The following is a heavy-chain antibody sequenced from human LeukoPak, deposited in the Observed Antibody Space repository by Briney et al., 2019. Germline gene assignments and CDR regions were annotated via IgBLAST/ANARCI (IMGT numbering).Heavy chain of an antibody. CDR3: ARANRYAGGDRHFDY. CDR1: GGSISSSSYY. V-gene: IGHV4-39*01. Sequence: PSETLSLTCTLSGGSISSSSYYWGWIRQPPGKGLEWIGSIYYSGSTYYNPSLKSRVTISVDTSKNQFSVKLSSVTAADTAVYFCARANRYAGGDRHFDYWGQGTLITVSS. J-gene: IGHJ4*02. D-gene: IGHD1-14*01. CDR2: IYYSGST.